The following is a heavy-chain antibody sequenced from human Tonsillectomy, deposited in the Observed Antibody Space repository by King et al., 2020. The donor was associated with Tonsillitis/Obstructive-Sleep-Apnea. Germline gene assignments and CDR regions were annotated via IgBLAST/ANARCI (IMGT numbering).Heavy chain of an antibody. CDR3: AGSLAIAEGGRDYGMDV. J-gene: IGHJ6*02. CDR2: ISYIGRT. CDR1: GGSISSNY. D-gene: IGHD6-13*01. Sequence: QLQESGPGLVKPSEPLSLTCTVSGGSISSNYWNWIRQLPGKGLEWIGYISYIGRTNYNPSLKSRVTISVDTSKSQFSLKLSSVTAADRAVYYCAGSLAIAEGGRDYGMDVWGQGTTVTVSS. V-gene: IGHV4-59*01.